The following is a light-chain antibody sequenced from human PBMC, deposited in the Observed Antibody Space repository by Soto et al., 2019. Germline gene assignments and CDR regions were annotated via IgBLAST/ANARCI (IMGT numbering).Light chain of an antibody. Sequence: DIQMTQSPSTLSASVGDRFTITCRASQGIGSDLAWYQQKPGKAPKLLIFEASTLHSGVPSRFSGSGSGTDFTLTISSLQPEDFATYYCQQLTSYPLTFGGGTKVDIK. J-gene: IGKJ4*01. CDR3: QQLTSYPLT. CDR1: QGIGSD. CDR2: EAS. V-gene: IGKV1-9*01.